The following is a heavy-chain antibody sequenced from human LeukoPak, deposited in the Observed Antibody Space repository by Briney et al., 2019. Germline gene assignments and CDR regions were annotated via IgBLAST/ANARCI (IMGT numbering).Heavy chain of an antibody. D-gene: IGHD6-19*01. J-gene: IGHJ4*02. Sequence: GGSLRLSCAASGFTFSSSAMHWVRQAPDKALEWVAVISYDGSNKYYADSVKGRFTISRDNSKNTLYLQMNSLRADDTAVYYCARDRDSSGWYEGFDYWGQGTLVTVSS. CDR2: ISYDGSNK. CDR1: GFTFSSSA. CDR3: ARDRDSSGWYEGFDY. V-gene: IGHV3-30-3*01.